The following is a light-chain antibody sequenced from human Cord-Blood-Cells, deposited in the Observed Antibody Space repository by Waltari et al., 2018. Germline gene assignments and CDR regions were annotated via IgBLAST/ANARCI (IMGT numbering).Light chain of an antibody. CDR1: QSVSSSY. Sequence: EIVLTQSPGTMSLSPGERATLSCRASQSVSSSYLAWYQQKTGQAPSLLIYGASSRATGSPDRFSGSGSGTDVTLTISRMEPEDFAVYYCQQYGSSPPYSFGQGTKLEIK. CDR2: GAS. CDR3: QQYGSSPPYS. J-gene: IGKJ2*03. V-gene: IGKV3-20*01.